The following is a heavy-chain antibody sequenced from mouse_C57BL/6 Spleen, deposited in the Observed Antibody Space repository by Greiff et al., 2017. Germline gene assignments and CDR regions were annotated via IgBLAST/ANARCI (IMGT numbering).Heavy chain of an antibody. D-gene: IGHD1-1*01. J-gene: IGHJ3*01. Sequence: VQLKESGPELVKPGASVKISCKASGYTFTDYYMNWVKQSHGQSLEWIGDINPNNGGTSYNQKFKGKATLTVDKSSSTAYMELRSLTSEDSAVYYCARSPITTVVAPWGQGTPVTGAA. V-gene: IGHV1-26*01. CDR2: INPNNGGT. CDR3: ARSPITTVVAP. CDR1: GYTFTDYY.